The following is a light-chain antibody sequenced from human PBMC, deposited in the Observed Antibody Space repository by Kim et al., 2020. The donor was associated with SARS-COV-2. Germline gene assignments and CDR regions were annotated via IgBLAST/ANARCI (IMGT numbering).Light chain of an antibody. V-gene: IGKV2-28*01. CDR2: LGS. CDR3: MQGGT. CDR1: QSLLHSNGYNY. Sequence: DIVMTQSPLSLPVTPGEPASISCRSSQSLLHSNGYNYLDWYLQKPGQSPQLLIYLGSNRASGVPDRFSGSGSGTDFTLKISRVEAEDVGGYYCMQGGTFGGGTKVDIK. J-gene: IGKJ4*01.